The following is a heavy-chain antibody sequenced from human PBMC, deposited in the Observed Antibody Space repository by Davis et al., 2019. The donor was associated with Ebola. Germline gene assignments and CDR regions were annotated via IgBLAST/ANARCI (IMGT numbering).Heavy chain of an antibody. J-gene: IGHJ4*02. CDR3: ARAQFPTTSDH. CDR2: INPHNGNT. D-gene: IGHD1-1*01. V-gene: IGHV1-18*04. CDR1: GYSFSSYG. Sequence: ASVKVSCKASGYSFSSYGISWVRQAPGQGLEWMGWINPHNGNTNYAQNVQGRVTMTTDTSTNTAYMEVGSLRSDDTAVYYCARAQFPTTSDHWGQGTLVIVSS.